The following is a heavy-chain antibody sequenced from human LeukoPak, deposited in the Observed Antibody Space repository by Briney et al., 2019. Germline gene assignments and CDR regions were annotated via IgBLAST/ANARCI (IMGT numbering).Heavy chain of an antibody. CDR3: ARGGYCSSTSCYGVLKGWFDP. V-gene: IGHV1-46*01. D-gene: IGHD2-2*01. J-gene: IGHJ5*02. Sequence: ASVKVSCKASGYTFTNSYIHWVRQAPGQVLEWMGLINPDGGNTNYAQNFQGRVTLTRDTSTSTVYMELSSLRSEDTAVYYCARGGYCSSTSCYGVLKGWFDPWGQGTLVTVSS. CDR1: GYTFTNSY. CDR2: INPDGGNT.